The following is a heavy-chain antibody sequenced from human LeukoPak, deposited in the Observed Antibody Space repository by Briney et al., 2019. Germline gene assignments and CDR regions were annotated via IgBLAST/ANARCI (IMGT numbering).Heavy chain of an antibody. J-gene: IGHJ3*02. CDR3: ASESVTGAFDI. CDR2: IIPIFGTA. V-gene: IGHV1-69*13. CDR1: GGTFSSYA. Sequence: VASVKVSCKASGGTFSSYAISWVRQAPGQGLEWMGGIIPIFGTANYAQKFQGRVTITADESTGTAYMELSSLRSEDTAVYYCASESVTGAFDIWGQGTMVTVSS. D-gene: IGHD2-21*02.